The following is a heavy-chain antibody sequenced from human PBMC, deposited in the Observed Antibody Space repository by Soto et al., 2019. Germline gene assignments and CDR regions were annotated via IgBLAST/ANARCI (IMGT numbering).Heavy chain of an antibody. D-gene: IGHD4-17*01. CDR2: ISGSGGST. CDR1: GFTFSSYA. Sequence: PGGSLRLSCAASGFTFSSYAMSWVRQDPGKGLEWVSAISGSGGSTYYADSVKGRFTISRDNSKNTLYLQMNSLRAEDTAVYYCANLYGDYLADDAFDIWGQGTMVTVSS. V-gene: IGHV3-23*01. CDR3: ANLYGDYLADDAFDI. J-gene: IGHJ3*02.